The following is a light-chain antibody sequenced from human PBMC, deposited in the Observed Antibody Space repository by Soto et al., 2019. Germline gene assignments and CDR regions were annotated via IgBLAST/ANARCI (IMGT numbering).Light chain of an antibody. CDR3: QQRSNWIT. Sequence: EIELTHSPATLSLSPWERATLSCRASQSVSSYLAWHQQKPGQAPRLLIYDASNRATGIPARFSGSGSGTYFTLTISSLEPEDFAVYYCQQRSNWITFGQGTRLEIK. J-gene: IGKJ5*01. CDR2: DAS. CDR1: QSVSSY. V-gene: IGKV3-11*01.